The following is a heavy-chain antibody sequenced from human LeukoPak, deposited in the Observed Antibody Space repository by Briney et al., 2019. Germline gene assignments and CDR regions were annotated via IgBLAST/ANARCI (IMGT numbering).Heavy chain of an antibody. D-gene: IGHD2-2*02. J-gene: IGHJ5*02. CDR2: INSGSSYR. CDR3: ARVKEYQMLYGGFDP. V-gene: IGHV3-21*01. CDR1: GFTLSGYS. Sequence: GGSLRLSCAASGFTLSGYSMSWVRQAPGKGLEWVSSINSGSSYRYYADSVKGRFTISRDNAKNSLYPQMNSLRAEDTAVYYCARVKEYQMLYGGFDPWGQGTLVAVSS.